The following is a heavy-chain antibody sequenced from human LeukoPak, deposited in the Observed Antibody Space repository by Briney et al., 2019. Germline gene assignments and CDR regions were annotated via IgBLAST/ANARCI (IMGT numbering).Heavy chain of an antibody. CDR2: INHSGDT. CDR3: ARGPGQEGLSP. Sequence: SETLSLTCNLSGGSFTNFYWSCIRQTPEKGLEWIGQINHSGDTSYNPSLRSRITLSVDRSKNQFSLKVTSVTAADRGVYYCARGPGQEGLSPLGQGTLVTVSS. V-gene: IGHV4-34*01. D-gene: IGHD1-1*01. CDR1: GGSFTNFY. J-gene: IGHJ5*02.